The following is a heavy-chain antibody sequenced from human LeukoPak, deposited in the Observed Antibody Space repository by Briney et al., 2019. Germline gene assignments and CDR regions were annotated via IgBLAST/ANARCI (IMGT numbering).Heavy chain of an antibody. V-gene: IGHV4-39*01. CDR1: GGSISSSTYY. CDR2: IYYSGST. CDR3: ARGGNYDSSGSRAEYFRH. J-gene: IGHJ1*01. D-gene: IGHD3-22*01. Sequence: PSETLSLTCTVSGGSISSSTYYWGWIRQPPGKGLEWIGSIYYSGSTYYNPSLKSRVTISVDTSKNQFSLKLSPVTAADTAVYYCARGGNYDSSGSRAEYFRHWGQGTLVTVSS.